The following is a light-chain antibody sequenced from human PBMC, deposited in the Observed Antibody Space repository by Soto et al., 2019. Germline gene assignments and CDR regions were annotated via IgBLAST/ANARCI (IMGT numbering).Light chain of an antibody. CDR2: DAS. CDR3: QQRSIWPLT. CDR1: QSVSSY. J-gene: IGKJ1*01. V-gene: IGKV3-11*01. Sequence: EIVLTQSPATLSLSPGERATLSCRASQSVSSYFAWYQQKPGQAPRLLIYDASNRATGIPARFSGSGSGTDFTLTISSLEPEDFAVYFCQQRSIWPLTFGQGTKVDIK.